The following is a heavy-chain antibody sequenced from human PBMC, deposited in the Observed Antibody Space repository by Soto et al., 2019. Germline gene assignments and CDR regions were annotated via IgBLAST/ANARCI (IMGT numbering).Heavy chain of an antibody. D-gene: IGHD6-19*01. CDR1: GYSFTSYW. CDR2: IXXXDXDX. Sequence: GESLKISCKGSGYSFTSYWIGWVRQMPGKGLEWXGXIXXXDXDXXXSXXIXGQVTISADKSISTAYLQCSSLKASDTAMYYCARSSSGWNQNFDYWGQGTLVTVSS. J-gene: IGHJ4*02. CDR3: ARSSSGWNQNFDY. V-gene: IGHV5-51*01.